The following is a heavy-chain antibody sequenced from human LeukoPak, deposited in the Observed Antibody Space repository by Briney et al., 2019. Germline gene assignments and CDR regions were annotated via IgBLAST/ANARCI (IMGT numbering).Heavy chain of an antibody. Sequence: SETLSLTCTVSGYTISNGYYWGWIRQPPGKGLEWIGSFYHSGSTFYNPSLKSRATISVDSSKNQFSLKLSSVTAADTAVYYCARNFPGVGCSGGSCYDYWGQGTLVTVSS. V-gene: IGHV4-38-2*02. D-gene: IGHD2-15*01. J-gene: IGHJ4*02. CDR2: FYHSGST. CDR1: GYTISNGYY. CDR3: ARNFPGVGCSGGSCYDY.